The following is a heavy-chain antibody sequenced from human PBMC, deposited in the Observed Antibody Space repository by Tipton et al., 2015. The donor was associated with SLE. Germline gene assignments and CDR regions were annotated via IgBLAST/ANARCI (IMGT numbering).Heavy chain of an antibody. Sequence: TLSLTCTVSGGSISSYYWSWIRQPPGKGLEWIGYIYYSGSTNYNPSLKSRVTISVDTSKNEFSLNLSSVTAADTAGYYCARETTGDPYYYYGMDVWGQGTTVTVSS. D-gene: IGHD7-27*01. CDR1: GGSISSYY. V-gene: IGHV4-59*01. CDR2: IYYSGST. CDR3: ARETTGDPYYYYGMDV. J-gene: IGHJ6*02.